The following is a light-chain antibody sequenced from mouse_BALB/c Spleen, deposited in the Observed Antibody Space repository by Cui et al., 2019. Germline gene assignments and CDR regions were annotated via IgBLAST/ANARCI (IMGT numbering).Light chain of an antibody. V-gene: IGKV6-14*01. CDR1: QNVRTA. Sequence: DIVITQSQKFMSTSVGDRVSITCKASQNVRTAVAWYQQKPGQSPKALIYLASNRHTGVPDRFTGSGSGTDFTLTISNVQSEDLADYFCLQHWNYPYTFGGGTKLEIK. J-gene: IGKJ2*01. CDR3: LQHWNYPYT. CDR2: LAS.